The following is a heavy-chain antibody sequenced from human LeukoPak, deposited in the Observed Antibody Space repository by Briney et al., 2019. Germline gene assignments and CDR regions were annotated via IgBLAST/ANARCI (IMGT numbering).Heavy chain of an antibody. J-gene: IGHJ3*01. CDR1: GFTVSSNY. V-gene: IGHV3-53*01. Sequence: GGSLRLSCAASGFTVSSNYMSWVRQAPGKGLEWVSIIHSGGSTYYADSVKGRVTIPRDNSKNTVSLQVNSLRAEDTAVYYCARSMTLTDAFDVWGQGTMVTVSS. CDR2: IHSGGST. D-gene: IGHD2-21*01. CDR3: ARSMTLTDAFDV.